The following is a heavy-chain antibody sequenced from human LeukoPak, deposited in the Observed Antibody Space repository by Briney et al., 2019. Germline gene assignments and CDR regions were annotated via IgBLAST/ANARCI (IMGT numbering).Heavy chain of an antibody. Sequence: PGGSLRLSCAASGFTFDDYAMHWVRQAPGKGLEWVSGTSWNSGSIGYADSVKGRFTISRDNAKNSLYLQMNSLRAEDTALYYCAKDLGRITMVRGSQGFDYWGQGTLVTVSS. CDR1: GFTFDDYA. D-gene: IGHD3-10*01. V-gene: IGHV3-9*01. J-gene: IGHJ4*02. CDR3: AKDLGRITMVRGSQGFDY. CDR2: TSWNSGSI.